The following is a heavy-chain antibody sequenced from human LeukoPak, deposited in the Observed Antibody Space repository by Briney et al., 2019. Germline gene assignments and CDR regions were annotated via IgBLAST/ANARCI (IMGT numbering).Heavy chain of an antibody. CDR2: TYYRSEWYN. D-gene: IGHD3-3*01. CDR3: AIKTHVLRFLEWLPLIYYYYYYYMDV. J-gene: IGHJ6*03. CDR1: GDSVSSNSAA. Sequence: SQTLSLTCAISGDSVSSNSAAWNWIRQPPSRGLEWLGRTYYRSEWYNDYAVSVKSSITINPDTSKNQFSLQLNSVTPEDTAVYYCAIKTHVLRFLEWLPLIYYYYYYYMDVWGKGTTVTVSS. V-gene: IGHV6-1*03.